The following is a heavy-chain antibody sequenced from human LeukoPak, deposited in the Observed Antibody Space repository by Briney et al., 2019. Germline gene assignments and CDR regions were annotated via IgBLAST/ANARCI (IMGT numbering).Heavy chain of an antibody. CDR3: ARDLGYEGWFDP. D-gene: IGHD5-12*01. CDR2: ISSSSSYI. Sequence: PGGSLRLSCEASGFTFNTYSMNWARQAPGKGLEWVSSISSSSSYIYYADSVKGRFTISRDNAKNSLYLQMNSLRAEDTAVYYCARDLGYEGWFDPWGQGTLVTVSS. V-gene: IGHV3-21*01. J-gene: IGHJ5*02. CDR1: GFTFNTYS.